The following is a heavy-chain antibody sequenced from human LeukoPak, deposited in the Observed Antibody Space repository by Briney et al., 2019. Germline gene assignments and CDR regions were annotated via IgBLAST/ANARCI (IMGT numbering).Heavy chain of an antibody. Sequence: GGSLRLSCAASGFTFGSYGMHWVRQAPGKGLEWVAVISYDGRNKYYADSVKGRFTISRDNSKSTLYLQMNSLRAEDTAVYYCAKATPPRDGSNPDYWGQGTLVTVSS. CDR1: GFTFGSYG. CDR2: ISYDGRNK. CDR3: AKATPPRDGSNPDY. D-gene: IGHD5-24*01. J-gene: IGHJ4*02. V-gene: IGHV3-30*18.